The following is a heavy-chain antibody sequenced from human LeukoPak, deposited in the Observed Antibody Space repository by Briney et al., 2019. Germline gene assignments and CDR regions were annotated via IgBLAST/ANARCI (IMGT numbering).Heavy chain of an antibody. Sequence: SVKVSCKASGGTFSNYAISWVRQAPGQGLEWMGGILPIFGTTNYAQKFQGRVTITADESTSTAYMELSSLRSEDTAVYYCARVFFGCNCFPLNGAFDNWGQGTIVTVSS. D-gene: IGHD2-15*01. V-gene: IGHV1-69*13. J-gene: IGHJ3*02. CDR3: ARVFFGCNCFPLNGAFDN. CDR2: ILPIFGTT. CDR1: GGTFSNYA.